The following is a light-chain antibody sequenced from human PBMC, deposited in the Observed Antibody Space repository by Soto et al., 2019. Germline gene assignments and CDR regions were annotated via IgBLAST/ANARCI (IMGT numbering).Light chain of an antibody. J-gene: IGLJ2*01. Sequence: QTVVTQPPSASGTPGQRVTISCSGRSSNIGSNTVNWYQQLPGTAPKLVIYSNNQRPSGVPDRFSGSKSGTSASLAISGLQSEDEADYYCVAWDDSLNGYVVFGGGTKLTVL. CDR2: SNN. CDR3: VAWDDSLNGYVV. CDR1: SSNIGSNT. V-gene: IGLV1-44*01.